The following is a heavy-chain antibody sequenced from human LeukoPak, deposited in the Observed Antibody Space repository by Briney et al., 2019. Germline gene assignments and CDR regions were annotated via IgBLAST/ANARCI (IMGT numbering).Heavy chain of an antibody. CDR1: GYTFTGYY. J-gene: IGHJ6*03. CDR2: INPNSGGT. V-gene: IGHV1-2*02. CDR3: ARTMVPAAIASYYYYYYMDV. Sequence: ASVKVSCKASGYTFTGYYMHWVRQAPGQGLEWMGWINPNSGGTNYAQKFQGRVTMTRDTSISTAYMELRSLRSDDTAVYYCARTMVPAAIASYYYYYYMDVWGKGTTVTVSS. D-gene: IGHD2-2*02.